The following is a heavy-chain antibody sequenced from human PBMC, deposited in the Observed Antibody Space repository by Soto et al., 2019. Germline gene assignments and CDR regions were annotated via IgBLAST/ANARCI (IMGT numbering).Heavy chain of an antibody. CDR1: GVSISTYY. Sequence: QVQLQESGPGLVKPSETLSLTCTVSGVSISTYYWSWIRQPPGKGLEWIGYIHYSGNTYYNPSLKSRVTISLATSKNQFSLKLSSVTAADTAVYYCASRGLGTSAWYTWYFDLWGRGTLVTVSS. CDR2: IHYSGNT. V-gene: IGHV4-59*08. D-gene: IGHD6-13*01. J-gene: IGHJ2*01. CDR3: ASRGLGTSAWYTWYFDL.